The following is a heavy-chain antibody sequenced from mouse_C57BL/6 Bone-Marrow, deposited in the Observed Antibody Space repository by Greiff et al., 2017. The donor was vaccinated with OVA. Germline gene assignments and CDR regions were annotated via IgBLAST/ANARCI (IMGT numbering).Heavy chain of an antibody. CDR3: ARVYYGKSLDY. CDR2: SRTKANDYTT. D-gene: IGHD2-1*01. CDR1: GFTFSDFY. J-gene: IGHJ4*01. Sequence: EVKLVESGGGLVQSGRSLRLSCATSGFTFSDFYMEWVRQAPGKGLEWIAASRTKANDYTTEYSSSVKGRFIVSRDTSQSILYLQMNALRAEDTAIYYCARVYYGKSLDYWGQGTSVTVSS. V-gene: IGHV7-1*01.